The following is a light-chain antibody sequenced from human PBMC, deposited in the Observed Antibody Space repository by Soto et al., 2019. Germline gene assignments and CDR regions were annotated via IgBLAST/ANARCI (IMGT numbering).Light chain of an antibody. CDR3: MRRA. J-gene: IGKJ1*01. Sequence: DIVMTQTPLSLSVTPGQPASISCKSSQSLLHSDGKTYLFFYLQKPGQSPQLLICEVSSWFSGVPDRFSGSGSGTDFTLKIIRVEAEDVGVFYWMRRAFGQGTKVDIK. CDR1: QSLLHSDGKTY. CDR2: EVS. V-gene: IGKV2-29*01.